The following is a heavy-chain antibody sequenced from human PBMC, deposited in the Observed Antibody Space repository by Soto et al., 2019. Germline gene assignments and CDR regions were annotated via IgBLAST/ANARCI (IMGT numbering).Heavy chain of an antibody. CDR2: ISNDGGYQ. CDR1: GFTLSDFA. Sequence: QVKLVESGGGVVQPGRSLRLSCAGSGFTLSDFAMHWVRQAPGKGLEWVALISNDGGYQHYGDSVRGRFTISRDNSKHMLYLQMTSLRVEDTALYYCARAMPGMDVWGQGTTVTVSS. V-gene: IGHV3-30-3*01. CDR3: ARAMPGMDV. J-gene: IGHJ6*02. D-gene: IGHD2-2*01.